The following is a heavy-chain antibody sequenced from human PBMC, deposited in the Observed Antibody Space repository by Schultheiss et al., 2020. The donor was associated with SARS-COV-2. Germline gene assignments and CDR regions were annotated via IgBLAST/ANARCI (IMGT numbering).Heavy chain of an antibody. D-gene: IGHD4-23*01. CDR2: IYTSGST. CDR3: ARTSASTVAMPI. J-gene: IGHJ3*02. Sequence: SETLSLTCTVSGGSISSYYWSWIRQPPGKGLEWIGRIYTSGSTNYNPSLKSRVTISVDTSKNQFSLKLSSVTAADTAVYYCARTSASTVAMPIWGQGTMVTVPS. CDR1: GGSISSYY. V-gene: IGHV4-4*07.